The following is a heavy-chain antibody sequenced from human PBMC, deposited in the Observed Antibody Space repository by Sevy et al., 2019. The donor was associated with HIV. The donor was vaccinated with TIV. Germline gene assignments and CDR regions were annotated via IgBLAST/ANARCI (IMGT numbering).Heavy chain of an antibody. V-gene: IGHV4-39*01. D-gene: IGHD3-10*01. CDR1: GGSISSSSYY. CDR3: RITISGERSENQSSLKLGSVTAHDTAVYYCARHTGPYCSHSCPVVEDNWFDP. CDR2: IYYSGST. J-gene: IGHJ5*02. Sequence: SETLSLTCTVSGGSISSSSYYWGWIRQPPGKGLEWIGSIYYSGSTYYNSSLKTRFPISVDTSQNQFSLELCPVTPPHTPCPRFRITISGERSENQSSLKLGSVTAHDTAVYYCARHTGPYCSHSCPVVEDNWFDPWGQGTLVTVSS.